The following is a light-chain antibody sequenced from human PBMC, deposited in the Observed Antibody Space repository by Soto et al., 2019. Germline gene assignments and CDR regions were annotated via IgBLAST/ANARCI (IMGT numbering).Light chain of an antibody. CDR2: GAS. CDR3: QQYGSLSWA. CDR1: QSVGSDF. V-gene: IGKV3-20*01. J-gene: IGKJ1*01. Sequence: EIVFTQSPGTLSFSPGERATLSCRASQSVGSDFLAWYQQRPGQPPRILIFGASGRATGIPDRFSGSGSGTDFTLTISRLEPEDFAVYYCQQYGSLSWAFGQGTKVDIK.